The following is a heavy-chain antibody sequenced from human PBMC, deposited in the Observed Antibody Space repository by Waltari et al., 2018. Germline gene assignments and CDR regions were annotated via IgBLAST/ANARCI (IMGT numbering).Heavy chain of an antibody. CDR3: GKFDYYDSSGQYGMDV. Sequence: QVQLVQSGAEVKKPGSSVKVSCKASGGTFRSYAISWVRQAPGQGLEWMGGIIPIFGTANYAQKFQGRVTITADESTSTAYMELSSLRSEDTAVYYCGKFDYYDSSGQYGMDVWGQGTTVTVSS. D-gene: IGHD3-22*01. CDR2: IIPIFGTA. V-gene: IGHV1-69*01. CDR1: GGTFRSYA. J-gene: IGHJ6*02.